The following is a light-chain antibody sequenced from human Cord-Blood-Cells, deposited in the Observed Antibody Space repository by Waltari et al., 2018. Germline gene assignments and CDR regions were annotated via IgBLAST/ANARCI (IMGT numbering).Light chain of an antibody. CDR3: QQYNSYST. V-gene: IGKV1-5*01. CDR1: QSISSW. CDR2: DAS. Sequence: IQMTQSPSTLSASVGDRVTITCRASQSISSWLAWYQQKPGKATKLLTYDASSLESGVPSSFSGSGSGTEFTLTISSLQPDDFATYYCQQYNSYSTFGQGTKVEIK. J-gene: IGKJ1*01.